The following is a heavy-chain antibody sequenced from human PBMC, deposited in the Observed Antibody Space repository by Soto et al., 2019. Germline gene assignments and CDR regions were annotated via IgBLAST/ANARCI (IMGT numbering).Heavy chain of an antibody. CDR3: ARMDYNGSGSYHTPYYYYGLDV. CDR2: IYYSGST. V-gene: IGHV4-59*01. J-gene: IGHJ6*02. D-gene: IGHD3-10*01. CDR1: GGSISSYY. Sequence: SETLSLTCTVSGGSISSYYWSWIRQPPGKGLEWIGYIYYSGSTNYNPSLKSRVTISVDTSKNQFSLKLSSVTAADTAVYYCARMDYNGSGSYHTPYYYYGLDVWGQGTTVTVSS.